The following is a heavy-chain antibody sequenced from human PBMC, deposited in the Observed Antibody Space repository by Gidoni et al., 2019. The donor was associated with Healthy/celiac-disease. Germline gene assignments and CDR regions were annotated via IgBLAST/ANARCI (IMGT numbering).Heavy chain of an antibody. J-gene: IGHJ4*02. CDR2: ISSSSSYI. CDR1: GFTLSSYS. Sequence: EVQLVESGGGLVKPGGSLRLSCAASGFTLSSYSMNWVRQAPGKGLEWVSSISSSSSYIYYADSVKGRFTISRDNAKNSLYLQMNSLRAEDTAVYYCARLGGGYCSGGSCYFDYWGQGTLVTVSS. V-gene: IGHV3-21*01. CDR3: ARLGGGYCSGGSCYFDY. D-gene: IGHD2-15*01.